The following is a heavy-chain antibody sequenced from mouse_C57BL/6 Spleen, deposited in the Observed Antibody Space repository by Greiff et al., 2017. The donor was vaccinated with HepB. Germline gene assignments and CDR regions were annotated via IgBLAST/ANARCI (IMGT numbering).Heavy chain of an antibody. CDR3: ARSAYGSSHWYFDV. CDR1: GYTFTSYW. Sequence: QVQLQQPGAELVKPGASVKLSCKASGYTFTSYWMHWVKQRPGQGLEWIGIIHPNSGSTNYNEKFKSKATLTVDKSSSTAYMQLSSLTSEDSAVYYCARSAYGSSHWYFDVWGTGTTVTVSS. V-gene: IGHV1-64*01. J-gene: IGHJ1*03. CDR2: IHPNSGST. D-gene: IGHD1-1*01.